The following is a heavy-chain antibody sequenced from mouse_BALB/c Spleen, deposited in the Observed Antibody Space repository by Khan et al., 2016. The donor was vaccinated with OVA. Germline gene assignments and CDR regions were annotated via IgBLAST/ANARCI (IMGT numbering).Heavy chain of an antibody. J-gene: IGHJ2*01. CDR3: ARGGAARATWDYFDY. CDR2: IYPGGGYT. V-gene: IGHV1-63*02. CDR1: GYTFTNYW. D-gene: IGHD3-1*01. Sequence: QVQLQQPGAELVRPGTSVKMSCKAAGYTFTNYWIGWVKQRPGHGLEWIGDIYPGGGYTNYNEKFKGKATLTADTSSSPAYMQLSSLTSGDSVINYGARGGAARATWDYFDYWGQGTTLTVSS.